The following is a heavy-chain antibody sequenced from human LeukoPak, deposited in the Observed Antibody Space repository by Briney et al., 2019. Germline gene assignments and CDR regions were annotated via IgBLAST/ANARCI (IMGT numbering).Heavy chain of an antibody. Sequence: SETLSLTCTVSGGSISSSSYYWGWIRQPPGKGLEWIGSIYYSGSTYYNPSLKSRVTISVDTSKNQFSLKLSSVTAADTAVYYCARGVVRGPNYYFDYWGQGTLVTVSS. V-gene: IGHV4-39*07. J-gene: IGHJ4*02. D-gene: IGHD3-10*01. CDR2: IYYSGST. CDR3: ARGVVRGPNYYFDY. CDR1: GGSISSSSYY.